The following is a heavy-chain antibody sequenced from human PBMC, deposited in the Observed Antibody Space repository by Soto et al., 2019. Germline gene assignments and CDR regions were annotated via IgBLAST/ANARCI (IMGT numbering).Heavy chain of an antibody. CDR2: IYYSGST. V-gene: IGHV4-31*03. J-gene: IGHJ6*02. CDR3: ARGSDQQLVDGYYYYYYGMDV. CDR1: GGSISSVGYY. Sequence: TLSLTCTVSGGSISSVGYYLSWIRQHPGKGLEWIGYIYYSGSTYYNPSLKSRVTISVDTSKNQFSLKLSSVTAADTAVYYCARGSDQQLVDGYYYYYYGMDVWGQGTTVTVSS. D-gene: IGHD6-13*01.